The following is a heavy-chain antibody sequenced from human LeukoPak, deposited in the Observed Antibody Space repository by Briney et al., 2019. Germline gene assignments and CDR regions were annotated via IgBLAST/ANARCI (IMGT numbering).Heavy chain of an antibody. J-gene: IGHJ4*02. CDR1: GYTLTELS. V-gene: IGHV1-24*01. D-gene: IGHD6-13*01. CDR3: ATPRSSSWYQATYYFDY. CDR2: FDPEDGET. Sequence: GASVKVSCKVSGYTLTELSMHWVRQAPGKGLEWMGGFDPEDGETIHAQKFQGRVTMTEDTSTDTAYMELSSLRSEDTAVYYCATPRSSSWYQATYYFDYWGQGTLVTVSS.